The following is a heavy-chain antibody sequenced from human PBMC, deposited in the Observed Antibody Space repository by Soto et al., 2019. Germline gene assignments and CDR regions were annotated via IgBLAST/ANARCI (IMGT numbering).Heavy chain of an antibody. V-gene: IGHV1-18*01. D-gene: IGHD3-10*01. CDR3: TRTTGELGGSGSNEY. Sequence: QVQLVQSGTEMKKPGASVKVSCKASGYTFTAYGINWVRQAPGQGLEWMGWISNYNGNTNYAQRFQGRVTMTTDTSTNPAYIGLRRLRSEETAVYYRTRTTGELGGSGSNEYWGQGTLVNVSS. J-gene: IGHJ4*02. CDR1: GYTFTAYG. CDR2: ISNYNGNT.